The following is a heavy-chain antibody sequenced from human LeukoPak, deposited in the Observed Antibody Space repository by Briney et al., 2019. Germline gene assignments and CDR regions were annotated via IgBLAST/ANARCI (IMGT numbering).Heavy chain of an antibody. CDR1: GGSISTYY. D-gene: IGHD6-19*01. CDR3: ARHPAVVGWEFDY. CDR2: SYYTYSGNT. J-gene: IGHJ4*02. Sequence: SEALSLTCTVSGGSISTYYWSWIRQPPGKGLEWIGYSYYTYSGNTNYNPSLKSRVTISVDTSKNQFSLKLTSVTAADTAVYYCARHPAVVGWEFDYWGQGTLSPSPQ. V-gene: IGHV4-59*08.